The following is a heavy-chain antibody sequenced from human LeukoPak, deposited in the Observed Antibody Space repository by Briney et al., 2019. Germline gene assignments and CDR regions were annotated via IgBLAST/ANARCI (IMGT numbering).Heavy chain of an antibody. CDR2: IIPIFGTA. Sequence: ASVKVSCKASGGTFSSYAISWVRQAPGQGLEWMGGIIPIFGTANYAQKFQGRVTITADESTSTAYMELSSLRSEDTAVYYCARDRYCSSTSCYCHDAFDIWGQGTMVTVSS. CDR1: GGTFSSYA. J-gene: IGHJ3*02. CDR3: ARDRYCSSTSCYCHDAFDI. V-gene: IGHV1-69*01. D-gene: IGHD2-2*01.